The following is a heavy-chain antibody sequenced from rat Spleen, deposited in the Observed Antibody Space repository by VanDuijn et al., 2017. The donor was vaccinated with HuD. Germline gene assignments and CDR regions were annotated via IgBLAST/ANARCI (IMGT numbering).Heavy chain of an antibody. D-gene: IGHD1-9*01. CDR2: VSSGGNT. CDR3: TREGHTMDRATYWFAY. CDR1: GFSLTSDG. V-gene: IGHV2S12*01. Sequence: QVQLKESGPVLVQASQTLSLTCTVSGFSLTSDGVSWVRQPPGKGLEWIAAVSSGGNTYYDSTLKSRLSISRDTSKSQVFLKIYSLQTEDTAIYFCTREGHTMDRATYWFAYWGQGTLVTVSS. J-gene: IGHJ3*01.